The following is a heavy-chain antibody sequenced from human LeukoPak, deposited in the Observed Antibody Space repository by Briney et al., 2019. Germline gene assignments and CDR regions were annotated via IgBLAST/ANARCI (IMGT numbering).Heavy chain of an antibody. J-gene: IGHJ6*02. V-gene: IGHV1-69*04. CDR3: ARVRVNGGYYYGMDV. D-gene: IGHD7-27*01. Sequence: GASVKVSCKASGGTFSSYAISWVRQAPGQGLEWMGRIIPILGIANYAQKFQGRVTITADKSTSTAYMELSSLRSEDTAVYYCARVRVNGGYYYGMDVWGQGTTVTVSS. CDR2: IIPILGIA. CDR1: GGTFSSYA.